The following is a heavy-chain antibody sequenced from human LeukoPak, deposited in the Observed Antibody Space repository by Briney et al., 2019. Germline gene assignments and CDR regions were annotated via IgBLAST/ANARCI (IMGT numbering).Heavy chain of an antibody. CDR2: TSYDGSNK. CDR3: ARAAMVRGVIMDYYFDY. Sequence: GGSLRLSCAASGFTFSSYAMHWVRQAPGKGLEWVAVTSYDGSNKYYADSVKGRFTISRDNSKNTLYLQMNSLRAEDTAVYYCARAAMVRGVIMDYYFDYWGQGTLVTVSS. V-gene: IGHV3-30*04. J-gene: IGHJ4*02. CDR1: GFTFSSYA. D-gene: IGHD3-10*01.